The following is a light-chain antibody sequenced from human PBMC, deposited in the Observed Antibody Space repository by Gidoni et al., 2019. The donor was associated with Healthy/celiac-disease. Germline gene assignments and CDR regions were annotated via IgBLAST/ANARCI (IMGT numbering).Light chain of an antibody. Sequence: DIQMTPPTSSLSASVGDRVTITCRASQGISNYLAWYQQKPGKVPKLLIYAASTLQSGVPSRFSGSGSGTDFTLTISSLQPEDVATYYCQKYNSAPQTFGQGTKVEIK. V-gene: IGKV1-27*01. CDR3: QKYNSAPQT. J-gene: IGKJ1*01. CDR2: AAS. CDR1: QGISNY.